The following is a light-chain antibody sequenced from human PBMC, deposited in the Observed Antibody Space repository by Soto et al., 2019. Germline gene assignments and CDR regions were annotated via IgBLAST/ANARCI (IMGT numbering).Light chain of an antibody. J-gene: IGLJ1*01. CDR1: SSDVGGYNY. CDR3: SSYAGSNNYV. Sequence: LTQPPSASGSPGQSVTISCTGTSSDVGGYNYVSWYQQHPGKAPKLMIYEVSKRPSGVPDRFSGSKSGNTASLTVSGLQAEDEADYYCSSYAGSNNYVFGTGTKVPS. CDR2: EVS. V-gene: IGLV2-8*01.